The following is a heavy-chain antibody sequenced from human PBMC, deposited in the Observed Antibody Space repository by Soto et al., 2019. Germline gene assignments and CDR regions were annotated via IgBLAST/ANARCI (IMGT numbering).Heavy chain of an antibody. CDR2: TYPGDSDT. D-gene: IGHD5-12*01. V-gene: IGHV5-51*01. J-gene: IGHJ4*02. CDR1: GYRFASYW. CDR3: ARGAEYSDYERFDY. Sequence: GESLKISCKGSGYRFASYWIGWVRQMPGKGLEWMGITYPGDSDTRYSPSFQGQVTISADKCISTAYLQWSNLKASDTAMYYCARGAEYSDYERFDYWGQGTLVTVSS.